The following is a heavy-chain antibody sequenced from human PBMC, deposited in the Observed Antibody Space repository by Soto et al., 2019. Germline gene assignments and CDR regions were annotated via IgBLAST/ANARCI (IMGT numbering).Heavy chain of an antibody. D-gene: IGHD6-13*01. V-gene: IGHV4-59*08. CDR2: IYYSGST. CDR1: GGSISSYY. J-gene: IGHJ6*02. Sequence: SETLSLTCTVSGGSISSYYWSWIRQPPGKGLEWIGYIYYSGSTNYNPSLKSRVTISVDTSKNQFSLKLSSVTAADTAVYYCARGVIAAAGDYYYGMDVWGQGTTVTVSS. CDR3: ARGVIAAAGDYYYGMDV.